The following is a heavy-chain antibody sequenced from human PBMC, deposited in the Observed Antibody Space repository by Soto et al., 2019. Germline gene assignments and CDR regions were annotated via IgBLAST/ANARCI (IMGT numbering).Heavy chain of an antibody. CDR2: IYPGDSDT. CDR1: GYSFPIHW. J-gene: IGHJ3*01. Sequence: GESLKISCKGSGYSFPIHWIGWVRQMPGKGLEWMGIIYPGDSDTTYSPSFQGRVTFAADKSINTAYLQWSSLQASDSGMYYRARSYDSAILNAFDVWGQGTMVTVSS. D-gene: IGHD3-10*01. V-gene: IGHV5-51*01. CDR3: ARSYDSAILNAFDV.